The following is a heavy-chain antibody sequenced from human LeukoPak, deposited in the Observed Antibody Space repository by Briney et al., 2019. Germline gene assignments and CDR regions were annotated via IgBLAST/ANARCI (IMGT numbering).Heavy chain of an antibody. V-gene: IGHV1-2*02. CDR1: GYTFTGYY. CDR2: INPNSGGT. D-gene: IGHD6-13*01. CDR3: ARDVSRGIAAAGNLFDH. Sequence: ASVKVSCKASGYTFTGYYMHWVRQAPGQGLEWMGWINPNSGGTNYAQKFQGRVTMTRDTSISTAYMELSRLRSDDTAVYYCARDVSRGIAAAGNLFDHWGQGTLVTVSS. J-gene: IGHJ4*02.